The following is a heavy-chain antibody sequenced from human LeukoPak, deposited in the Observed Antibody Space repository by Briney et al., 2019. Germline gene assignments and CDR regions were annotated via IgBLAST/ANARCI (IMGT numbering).Heavy chain of an antibody. Sequence: GGSLRLSCAASGFTFSSYGMHWVRQAPGKGLEWVAVIWYDGSNKYYADSVKGRFTISRDNSKNTLYLQMNSLRAEDTAVYYCARDQGYSSSWGAFDIWGQGTMVTVSS. CDR1: GFTFSSYG. J-gene: IGHJ3*02. CDR3: ARDQGYSSSWGAFDI. V-gene: IGHV3-33*01. CDR2: IWYDGSNK. D-gene: IGHD6-13*01.